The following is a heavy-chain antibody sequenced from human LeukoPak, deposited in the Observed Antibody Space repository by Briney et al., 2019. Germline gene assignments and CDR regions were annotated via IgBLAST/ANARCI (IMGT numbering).Heavy chain of an antibody. CDR1: GFTFSSYA. V-gene: IGHV3-30-3*01. Sequence: GRSLRLSCAASGFTFSSYAMHWVRQAPGKGLEWVAVISYDGSNKYYADSVKGRFTISRDNSKNTLYLQMNSLRAEDTAVYYCASLLTDPYYYYYMDVWGKGTTVTVSS. J-gene: IGHJ6*03. D-gene: IGHD1-14*01. CDR3: ASLLTDPYYYYYMDV. CDR2: ISYDGSNK.